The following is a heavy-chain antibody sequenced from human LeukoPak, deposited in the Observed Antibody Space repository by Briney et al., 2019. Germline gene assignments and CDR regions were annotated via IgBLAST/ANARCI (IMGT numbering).Heavy chain of an antibody. D-gene: IGHD3-3*01. J-gene: IGHJ5*02. Sequence: SETLSLTCTVSGGSISSYYWSWIRQPAGKGLEWIGRIYTSGSTNYNPSLKSRVTISVDTSKNQFSLKLSSVTAADTAVYYCARGRTFWSGYSFAAWGQGTLVTVPS. CDR1: GGSISSYY. V-gene: IGHV4-4*07. CDR3: ARGRTFWSGYSFAA. CDR2: IYTSGST.